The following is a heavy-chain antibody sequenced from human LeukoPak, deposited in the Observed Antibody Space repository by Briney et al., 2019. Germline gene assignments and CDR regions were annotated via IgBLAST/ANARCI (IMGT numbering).Heavy chain of an antibody. CDR1: GGSISSYY. CDR3: ARDKTTGWGYYGSGSSTNWFDP. V-gene: IGHV4-59*01. D-gene: IGHD3-10*01. CDR2: IYYSGST. J-gene: IGHJ5*02. Sequence: SETLSLTCTVSGGSISSYYWSWIRQPPGKGLEWIGYIYYSGSTNYNPSLKSRVTISVDTSKNQFSLKLSSVTAADTAVYYCARDKTTGWGYYGSGSSTNWFDPWGQGTLVTVSS.